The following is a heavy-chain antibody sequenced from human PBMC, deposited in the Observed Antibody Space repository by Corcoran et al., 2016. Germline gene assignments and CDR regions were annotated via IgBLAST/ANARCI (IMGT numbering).Heavy chain of an antibody. D-gene: IGHD1-26*01. V-gene: IGHV3-30*18. J-gene: IGHJ1*01. CDR3: AKDGSGSYYRGYFQH. CDR1: GFTFSSYG. Sequence: QVQLVESGGGVVQPGRSLRLSCAASGFTFSSYGMHWARQAPGKGLEWVAVISYDGSNKYYADSVKGRFTISRDNSKNTLYLQMNSLRAEDTAVYYCAKDGSGSYYRGYFQHWGQGTLVTVSS. CDR2: ISYDGSNK.